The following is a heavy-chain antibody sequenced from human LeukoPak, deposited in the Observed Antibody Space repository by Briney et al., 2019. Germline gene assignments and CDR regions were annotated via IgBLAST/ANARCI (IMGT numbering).Heavy chain of an antibody. CDR1: GGSISSSSYY. J-gene: IGHJ4*02. CDR2: IYYSGST. V-gene: IGHV4-39*07. Sequence: SETLSLTCTVSGGSISSSSYYWGWIRQPPGKGLEWIGSIYYSGSTYYNPSLKSRVTISVDTSKDQFSLKLSSVTAADTAVYYCARDFIRYSSSWYDYWGQGTLVTVSS. D-gene: IGHD6-13*01. CDR3: ARDFIRYSSSWYDY.